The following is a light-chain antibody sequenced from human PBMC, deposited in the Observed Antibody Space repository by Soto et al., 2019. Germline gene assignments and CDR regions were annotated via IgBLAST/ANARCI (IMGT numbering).Light chain of an antibody. J-gene: IGKJ2*03. CDR1: QSVDRRY. Sequence: DIVLTQSPGTLSLSPGERATLSCRASQSVDRRYLAWYQRKPGQAPRLLIYAVSSRATGIPDRFSASGSGTDFTLTISRLEPEDFAYYYCQQYGSSPRYSFGQGTKLEIK. CDR3: QQYGSSPRYS. CDR2: AVS. V-gene: IGKV3-20*01.